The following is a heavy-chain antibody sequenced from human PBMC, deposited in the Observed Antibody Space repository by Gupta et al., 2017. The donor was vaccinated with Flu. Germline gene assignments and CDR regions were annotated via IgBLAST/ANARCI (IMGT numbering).Heavy chain of an antibody. CDR2: IYYSGST. D-gene: IGHD3-9*01. J-gene: IGHJ3*02. Sequence: QVQLQESGPGLVKPSETLSLTCTVSGGSISSYYWSWIRQPPGKGLEWIGYIYYSGSTNYNPSLKSRVTISVDTSKNQFSLKLSSVTAADTAVYYCARDVVILTGYYKGLGAFDIWGQGTMVTVSS. CDR3: ARDVVILTGYYKGLGAFDI. V-gene: IGHV4-59*01. CDR1: GGSISSYY.